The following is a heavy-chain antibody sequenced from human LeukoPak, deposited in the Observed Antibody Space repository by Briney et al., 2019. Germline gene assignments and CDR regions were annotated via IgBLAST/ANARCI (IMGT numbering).Heavy chain of an antibody. Sequence: GGSLRLSCAASGFTFSSYSMNWVRQAPGKGLEWVSSISSSSSYIHYADSVKGRFTISRDNTKNTLYLQMNSLRAEDTAVYYCAKDRHAPGRYCSSTSCFPFDSWGQGTLVTVSS. J-gene: IGHJ5*01. CDR1: GFTFSSYS. CDR2: ISSSSSYI. CDR3: AKDRHAPGRYCSSTSCFPFDS. V-gene: IGHV3-21*04. D-gene: IGHD2-2*01.